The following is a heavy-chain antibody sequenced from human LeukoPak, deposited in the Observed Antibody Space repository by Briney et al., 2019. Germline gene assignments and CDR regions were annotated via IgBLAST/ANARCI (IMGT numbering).Heavy chain of an antibody. Sequence: GGSLRLSCAASGFTFDDYAMHWVRQAPGKGLEWVSGISRNSDNIDYADSVKGRFTISRDNAKNSLYLQMNSLRAEDMALYYCVKGFFSTLDALDIWGQGTMVTVSS. CDR3: VKGFFSTLDALDI. D-gene: IGHD3/OR15-3a*01. CDR1: GFTFDDYA. CDR2: ISRNSDNI. J-gene: IGHJ3*02. V-gene: IGHV3-9*03.